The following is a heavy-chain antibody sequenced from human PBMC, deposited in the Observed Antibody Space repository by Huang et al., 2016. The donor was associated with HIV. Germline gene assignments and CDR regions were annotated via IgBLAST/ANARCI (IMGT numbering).Heavy chain of an antibody. J-gene: IGHJ4*02. D-gene: IGHD3-10*01. Sequence: EVHLVQSGAEVKEPGESLQISCQASGYNFDSYWIGWVRQMPGKGLEWRGVISPGDSDTRYDPSFQGQVTISADQSINTAYLQWSSLKASDTAIYFCARQGLWLPPTDPFDYWGQGTPVTVSA. CDR3: ARQGLWLPPTDPFDY. CDR1: GYNFDSYW. CDR2: ISPGDSDT. V-gene: IGHV5-51*01.